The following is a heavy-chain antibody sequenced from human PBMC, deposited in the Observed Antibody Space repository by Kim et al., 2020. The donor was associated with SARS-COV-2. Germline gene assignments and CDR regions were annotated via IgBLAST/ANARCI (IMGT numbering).Heavy chain of an antibody. CDR2: GSTT. V-gene: IGHV3-74*01. D-gene: IGHD5-12*01. Sequence: GSTTDYVESVEGRFTISRDNAKNTLYLQMNTLRADDTAVYYCARSMATRYWGQGTLVTVSS. J-gene: IGHJ4*02. CDR3: ARSMATRY.